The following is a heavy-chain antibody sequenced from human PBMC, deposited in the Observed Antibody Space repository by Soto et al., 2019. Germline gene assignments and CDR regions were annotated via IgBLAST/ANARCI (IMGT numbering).Heavy chain of an antibody. CDR3: ARNVLLWFGDRYYAFDI. D-gene: IGHD3-10*01. J-gene: IGHJ3*02. Sequence: ASVKVSCKASGYTFTSYAMHWVRQAPGQRLEWMGWVNAGNGNTKYSQKFQGRVTITRDTSASTAYMELSSLRSEDTAVYYCARNVLLWFGDRYYAFDIWGQGTMVTVSS. V-gene: IGHV1-3*01. CDR2: VNAGNGNT. CDR1: GYTFTSYA.